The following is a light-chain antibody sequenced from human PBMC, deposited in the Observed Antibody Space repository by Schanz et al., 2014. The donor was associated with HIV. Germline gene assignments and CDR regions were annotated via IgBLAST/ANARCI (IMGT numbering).Light chain of an antibody. CDR1: SSNIGAGYD. CDR2: GNN. J-gene: IGLJ1*01. V-gene: IGLV1-40*01. CDR3: CSYTTTSTYV. Sequence: QSVLTQPPSVSGAPGQRVTISCTGSSSNIGAGYDVHWYQQLPGTAPKLLIYGNNNRPSGISPRFSASKSDNTASLTISGLQAEDEADYYCCSYTTTSTYVFGAGTKLTVL.